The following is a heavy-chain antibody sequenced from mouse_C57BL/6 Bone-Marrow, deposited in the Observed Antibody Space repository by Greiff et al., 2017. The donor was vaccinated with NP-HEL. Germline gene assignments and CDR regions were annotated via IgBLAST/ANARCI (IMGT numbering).Heavy chain of an antibody. V-gene: IGHV14-4*01. J-gene: IGHJ2*01. CDR3: TTRYLANCDHFDY. CDR2: IDPENGDT. Sequence: VQLQQSGAELVRPGASVKLSCTASGFNIKDDYMHWVKQRPEQGLEWIGWIDPENGDTEYASKFQGKATITADTSSNTAYLQLSSLTSEDTAVYYCTTRYLANCDHFDYWGQGTTLTVSS. D-gene: IGHD4-1*01. CDR1: GFNIKDDY.